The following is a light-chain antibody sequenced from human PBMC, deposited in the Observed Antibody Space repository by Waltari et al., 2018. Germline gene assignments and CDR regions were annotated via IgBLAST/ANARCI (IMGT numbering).Light chain of an antibody. Sequence: DIQMTQSPPSLFASVGDRVTVPCRAIQDISTFLNWYQYKQGKPPQLLIFATSTLSSGVPSRFSGSGSLTDFTLTISSLQPEECAIYVCQQSMTSPRVTFGGGTKVQLK. V-gene: IGKV1-39*01. CDR2: ATS. CDR3: QQSMTSPRVT. CDR1: QDISTF. J-gene: IGKJ4*01.